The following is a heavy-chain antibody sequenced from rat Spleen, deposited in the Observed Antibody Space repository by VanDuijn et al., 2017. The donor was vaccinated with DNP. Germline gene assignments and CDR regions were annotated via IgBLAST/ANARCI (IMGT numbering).Heavy chain of an antibody. V-gene: IGHV3-1*01. CDR2: ISYSGST. D-gene: IGHD1-11*01. CDR3: ARGLNYGGYKYYYWYFDF. Sequence: EVQLQESGPGLVKPSQSLSLTCSVTGYSITSNYWAWIRKFPGNKMEWNGHISYSGSTRYNPSLKSRISITRDTSENQFFLHLNSVTTEDTSTYYCARGLNYGGYKYYYWYFDFWGPGTMVTVSS. J-gene: IGHJ1*01. CDR1: GYSITSNY.